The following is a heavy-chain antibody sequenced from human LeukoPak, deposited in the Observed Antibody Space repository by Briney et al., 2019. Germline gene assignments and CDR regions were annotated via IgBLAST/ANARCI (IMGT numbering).Heavy chain of an antibody. V-gene: IGHV3-74*01. CDR2: VHSDGSYT. CDR1: GFTFSNYW. Sequence: GGSLRLSCAASGFTFSNYWMHWVRQAPGKGLMWVSRVHSDGSYTNCADSVKGRFTISRDNAKSTLYLQMNSLRAEDTAVYYCAREGLGYSYDYWGQGTPVTVSS. J-gene: IGHJ4*02. D-gene: IGHD5-18*01. CDR3: AREGLGYSYDY.